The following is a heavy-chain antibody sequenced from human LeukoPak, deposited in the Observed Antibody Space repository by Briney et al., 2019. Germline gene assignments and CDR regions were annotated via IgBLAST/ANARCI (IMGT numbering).Heavy chain of an antibody. CDR2: ISAYNGNT. D-gene: IGHD5-12*01. CDR1: GYTFTSYG. V-gene: IGHV1-18*01. Sequence: ASVTVSFKASGYTFTSYGISWVRQAPGQGLEWMGWISAYNGNTNYAQKLQGRVTMTTDTSTSKAYMELRSLRSDDTAVYYCARDHSGYDYCGWYFDLWGRGTLVTVSS. CDR3: ARDHSGYDYCGWYFDL. J-gene: IGHJ2*01.